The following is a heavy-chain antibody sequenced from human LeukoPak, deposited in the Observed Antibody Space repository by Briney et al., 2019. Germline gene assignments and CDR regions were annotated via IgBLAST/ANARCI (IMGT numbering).Heavy chain of an antibody. CDR3: ARDRGYVPFDY. CDR2: IYYSGST. CDR1: GGSISSGGYY. D-gene: IGHD5-12*01. V-gene: IGHV4-31*03. Sequence: SETLSLTCTVSGGSISSGGYYWSWTRQHPGKGLEWIGYIYYSGSTYYNPSLKSRVMISADTSKNQFSLKLSSVTAADTAVYYCARDRGYVPFDYWGQGTLVTVSS. J-gene: IGHJ4*02.